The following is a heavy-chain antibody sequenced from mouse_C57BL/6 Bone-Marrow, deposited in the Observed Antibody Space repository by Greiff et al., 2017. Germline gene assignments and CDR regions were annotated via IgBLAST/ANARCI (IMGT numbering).Heavy chain of an antibody. CDR3: ARHCGSSYRSRYVDV. Sequence: QVQLQQSGPELVKPGASVKISCKASGYAFSSSWMNWVKQRPGKGLEWIGRIYPGDGDTNYNGKFKGKATLTADKSSSTAYMPLSSLTSEDSAVYFCARHCGSSYRSRYVDVWGTGTTVTVSS. J-gene: IGHJ1*03. V-gene: IGHV1-82*01. D-gene: IGHD1-1*01. CDR2: IYPGDGDT. CDR1: GYAFSSSW.